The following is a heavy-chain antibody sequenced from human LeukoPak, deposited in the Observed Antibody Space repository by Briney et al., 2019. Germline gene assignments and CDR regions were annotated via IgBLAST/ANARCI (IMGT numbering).Heavy chain of an antibody. CDR3: ASMGGAARTYYYYMDV. CDR1: GGTFSSYA. Sequence: ASVKVSCKASGGTFSSYAISWVRQAPGQGLEWMGGIIPIFGTANYAQKFQGRVTITADESTSTAYMELSSLRSEDTAVYYCASMGGAARTYYYYMDVWGKGTTVTVSS. J-gene: IGHJ6*03. V-gene: IGHV1-69*13. CDR2: IIPIFGTA. D-gene: IGHD6-6*01.